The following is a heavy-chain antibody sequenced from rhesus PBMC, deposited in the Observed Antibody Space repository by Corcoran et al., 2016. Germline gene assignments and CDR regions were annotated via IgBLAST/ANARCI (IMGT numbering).Heavy chain of an antibody. CDR2: VHGKSAST. J-gene: IGHJ6*01. V-gene: IGHV4-143*01. Sequence: QVQLQESGPGLVKPSETLSLTCTVSGGSISGSYNWNWIRQSPGKGLEWIGAVHGKSASTHYNPSLKSRVTISKDTSKNQFSLRLTSVTAADTAVYYCARQGYTDHLGGLDSWGQGVVVTVSS. D-gene: IGHD2-39*02. CDR3: ARQGYTDHLGGLDS. CDR1: GGSISGSYN.